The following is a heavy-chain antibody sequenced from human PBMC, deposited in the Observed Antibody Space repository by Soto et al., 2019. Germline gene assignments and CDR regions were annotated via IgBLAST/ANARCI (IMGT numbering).Heavy chain of an antibody. D-gene: IGHD5-12*01. V-gene: IGHV1-69*01. CDR1: GGSFSNFV. Sequence: QVQLVQSGAEVKKPGSSVNVSCKASGGSFSNFVISWVRQAPGQGLEWMGGIIPNFGTTNYAQKFQGKVTITADETTRTAYLELSGLTSEDTSVYYWARDVGGEATIRYWGQGTLVTVSS. J-gene: IGHJ4*02. CDR3: ARDVGGEATIRY. CDR2: IIPNFGTT.